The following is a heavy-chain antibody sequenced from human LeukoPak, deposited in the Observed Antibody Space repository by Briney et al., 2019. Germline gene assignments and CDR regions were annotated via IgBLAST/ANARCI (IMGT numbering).Heavy chain of an antibody. CDR2: MNPNSGNT. Sequence: GASVKVSCKASGYTFTSYDINWVRQATGQGLEWMGWMNPNSGNTGYAQKFQGRVTTTRNTSIGTAYMELSSLRSEDTAVYYCARVYSSSLTYYYYYYYMDVWGKGTTVTVSS. J-gene: IGHJ6*03. V-gene: IGHV1-8*01. D-gene: IGHD6-6*01. CDR3: ARVYSSSLTYYYYYYYMDV. CDR1: GYTFTSYD.